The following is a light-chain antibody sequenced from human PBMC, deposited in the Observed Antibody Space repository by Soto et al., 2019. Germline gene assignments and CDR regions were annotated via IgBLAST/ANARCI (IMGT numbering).Light chain of an antibody. CDR2: AAS. V-gene: IGKV1-39*01. CDR1: QSISIY. J-gene: IGKJ2*01. Sequence: DIQMTQSPSSLSASVGDRVTITCRASQSISIYLNWYQQKLGKAPKLLIYAASTLQSGVPSRFSGSGSGTDFTRTISSLQHEDFATYYCQQSYSTPLYTFGQGTKLEIK. CDR3: QQSYSTPLYT.